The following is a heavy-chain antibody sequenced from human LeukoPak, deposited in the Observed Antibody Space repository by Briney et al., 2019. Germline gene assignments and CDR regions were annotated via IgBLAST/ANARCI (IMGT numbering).Heavy chain of an antibody. D-gene: IGHD6-19*01. J-gene: IGHJ4*02. CDR3: ASSQWVVPGSH. Sequence: SETLSLTCTVSGGSISSGDYYWSWIRQPPGKGLEWIGYIYYSGSTYYNPSLKSRVTISVDTSKNQFSLKLSSVTAADTAVYYCASSQWVVPGSHWGQGTLVTVSS. V-gene: IGHV4-30-4*01. CDR1: GGSISSGDYY. CDR2: IYYSGST.